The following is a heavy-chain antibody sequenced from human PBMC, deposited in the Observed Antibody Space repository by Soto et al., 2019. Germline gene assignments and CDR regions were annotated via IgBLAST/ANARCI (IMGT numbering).Heavy chain of an antibody. J-gene: IGHJ4*02. CDR3: ARQGAPPTHIVVVPAAMPIDY. V-gene: IGHV4-31*03. Sequence: SETLSLTCTVSGGSISSGGYYWSWICQHPGKGLEWIGYIYYSGSTYYNPSLKSRVTISVDASKNQFSLKLSSVTAADTAVYYCARQGAPPTHIVVVPAAMPIDYWGQGTLVTVS. CDR1: GGSISSGGYY. D-gene: IGHD2-2*01. CDR2: IYYSGST.